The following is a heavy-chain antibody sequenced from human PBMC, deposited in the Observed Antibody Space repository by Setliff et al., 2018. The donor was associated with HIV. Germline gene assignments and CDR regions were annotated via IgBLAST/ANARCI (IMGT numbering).Heavy chain of an antibody. D-gene: IGHD3-16*02. CDR1: GFTFSNYG. CDR2: IWHDGGNK. V-gene: IGHV3-30*02. CDR3: AKDLRSYRCSIASCSHMDV. Sequence: GGSLRLSCAASGFTFSNYGMHWVRQAPGKGLEWVAVIWHDGGNKYYADSVKGRFTISGDNSKNTLYLQMNSLRSEDAAVYYCAKDLRSYRCSIASCSHMDVWGKGTTVTVSS. J-gene: IGHJ6*03.